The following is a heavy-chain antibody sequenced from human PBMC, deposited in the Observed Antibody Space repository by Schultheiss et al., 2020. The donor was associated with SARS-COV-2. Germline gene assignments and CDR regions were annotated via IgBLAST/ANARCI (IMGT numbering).Heavy chain of an antibody. Sequence: ASVKVSCKASGYSFSNFALYWVRQAPGQGLEWMGWINPASGDTYYAQKFQGWVTMTRDTSLSTAYMYLRRLRSDDTAVYYCAREGALVRGNYGMDVWGQGTTVTVSS. D-gene: IGHD3-10*01. V-gene: IGHV1-2*04. J-gene: IGHJ6*02. CDR1: GYSFSNFA. CDR2: INPASGDT. CDR3: AREGALVRGNYGMDV.